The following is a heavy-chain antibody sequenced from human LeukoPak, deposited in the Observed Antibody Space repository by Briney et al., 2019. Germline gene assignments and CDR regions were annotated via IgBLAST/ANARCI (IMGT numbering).Heavy chain of an antibody. CDR3: ATLLRGY. D-gene: IGHD3-10*01. Sequence: GGSLRLSCAASGFTFSDAWMYWVRQAPGKGLEWVGHIKSKNDGGTTDYAAPVKGRFTISRDDSKNTLSMQMNSLKTEDTAVYYCATLLRGYWGQGTLVTVSS. CDR1: GFTFSDAW. CDR2: IKSKNDGGTT. J-gene: IGHJ4*02. V-gene: IGHV3-15*01.